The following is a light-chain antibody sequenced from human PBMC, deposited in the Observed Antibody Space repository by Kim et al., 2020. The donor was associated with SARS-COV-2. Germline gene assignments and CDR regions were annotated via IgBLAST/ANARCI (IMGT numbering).Light chain of an antibody. J-gene: IGKJ4*01. CDR3: QQYYGYPLT. V-gene: IGKV1-8*01. CDR1: QGISSY. Sequence: ASTGDRVTISCRASQGISSYLAWYQQKPGNAPKLLIYAASTLQSGVPSRFSGSGSGTDFTLTISSLQSEDFATYYCQQYYGYPLTFGGGTKVEIK. CDR2: AAS.